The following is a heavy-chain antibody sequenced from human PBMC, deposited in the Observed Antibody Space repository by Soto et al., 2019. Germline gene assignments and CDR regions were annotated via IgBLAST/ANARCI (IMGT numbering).Heavy chain of an antibody. D-gene: IGHD3-3*01. CDR1: GFTFNDYY. Sequence: QVQLVESGGGSVKPGGSLRLSCEASGFTFNDYYMSWIRQAPGKGLECVSYIESSGGTVFYADSVKGRFTISRDNAKNSLYLQMNSLRAEDTAVYYCARGAGGDYDFWSGYSNYYMDVWGKGATVTVSS. CDR2: IESSGGTV. J-gene: IGHJ6*03. V-gene: IGHV3-11*01. CDR3: ARGAGGDYDFWSGYSNYYMDV.